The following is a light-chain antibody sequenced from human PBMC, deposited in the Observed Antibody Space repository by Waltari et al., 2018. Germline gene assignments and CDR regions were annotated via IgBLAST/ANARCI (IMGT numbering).Light chain of an antibody. CDR1: SSDVGSYNR. CDR3: SSYTSSGVV. V-gene: IGLV2-18*02. CDR2: DVS. Sequence: QSALTQPPSVSGSPGQSVTISCTGTSSDVGSYNRVSWYQPPPGTAPKLMIYDVSNRTSGVPDRFSGCKSGNTASRTISGLQAEDEADYYCSSYTSSGVVFGGGTKLTVL. J-gene: IGLJ2*01.